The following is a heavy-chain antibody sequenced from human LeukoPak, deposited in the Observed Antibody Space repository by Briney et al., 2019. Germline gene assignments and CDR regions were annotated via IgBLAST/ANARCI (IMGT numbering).Heavy chain of an antibody. D-gene: IGHD3-3*01. J-gene: IGHJ4*02. CDR2: INPTGGST. CDR3: TGESGGIFGIGYIDC. V-gene: IGHV1-46*01. CDR1: GYTFPSYF. Sequence: ASVKVSCKASGYTFPSYFMHWVRQAPGQGLEWMGIINPTGGSTTYAQKFQGRVTMTRDTSISTAYMELRGLRSEDTAVYYCTGESGGIFGIGYIDCWGQGTLVTVSS.